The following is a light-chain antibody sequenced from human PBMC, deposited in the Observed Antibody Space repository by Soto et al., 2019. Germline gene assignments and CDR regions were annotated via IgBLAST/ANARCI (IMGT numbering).Light chain of an antibody. J-gene: IGKJ2*01. V-gene: IGKV3-15*01. CDR1: QSVNNN. CDR2: GAS. Sequence: EIIFTQSPASLSVSPGERATLSCRASQSVNNNLAWYQQKPGQAPRLLIYGASTRATGIPGRFRGSGSGTEFTLTITSLQSEDFAVYFCQQYNNLPPDTFGQGTKLEIK. CDR3: QQYNNLPPDT.